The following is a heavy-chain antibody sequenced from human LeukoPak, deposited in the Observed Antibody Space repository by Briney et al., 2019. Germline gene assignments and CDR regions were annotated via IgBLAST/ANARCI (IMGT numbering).Heavy chain of an antibody. V-gene: IGHV1-8*01. D-gene: IGHD6-13*01. CDR3: ARASSSSWPNYYYYYMDV. CDR1: GYTFPSYD. CDR2: MNPNSGNT. Sequence: ASVKVSCNASGYTFPSYDINWVRQATGQGLEWMGWMNPNSGNTGYAQKFQGRVTMTRNTSISTAYMELSSLRSEDTAVYYCARASSSSWPNYYYYYMDVWGKGTTVTVSS. J-gene: IGHJ6*03.